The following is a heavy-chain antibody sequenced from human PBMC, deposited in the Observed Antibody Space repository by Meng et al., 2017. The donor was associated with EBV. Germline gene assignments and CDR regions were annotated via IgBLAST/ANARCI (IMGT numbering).Heavy chain of an antibody. Sequence: QVQLPEAGPGLLKPAGTLSLTCIVSGASVSGGTFHWSWIRQPPGKELQWIGYIYDGGTTIYNPSLKSRVTIFLDTSRNQFSLGLRSVTTADTAVYYCAKSSSSTPGVVDSWGQGTLVTVSS. D-gene: IGHD2-2*01. CDR3: AKSSSSTPGVVDS. J-gene: IGHJ4*02. CDR2: IYDGGTT. V-gene: IGHV4-61*01. CDR1: GASVSGGTFH.